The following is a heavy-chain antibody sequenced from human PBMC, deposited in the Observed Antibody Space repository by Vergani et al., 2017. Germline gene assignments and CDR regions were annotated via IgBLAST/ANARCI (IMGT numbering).Heavy chain of an antibody. J-gene: IGHJ5*02. Sequence: QVQLQESGPGLVKSSETLSLTCSVSFDSIRNLYCNWIRQPPGKGLEWIGSIHYSENTNYNPPLKTRVTISVDTSKNQFSLTLTSVTAAKTAVYYCASDTHSGQRADRWGQGILVTVTS. V-gene: IGHV4-59*11. CDR3: ASDTHSGQRADR. CDR2: IHYSENT. CDR1: FDSIRNLY. D-gene: IGHD6-19*01.